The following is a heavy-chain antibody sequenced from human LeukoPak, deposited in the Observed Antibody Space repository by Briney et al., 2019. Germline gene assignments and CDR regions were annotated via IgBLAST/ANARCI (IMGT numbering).Heavy chain of an antibody. V-gene: IGHV1-8*03. D-gene: IGHD2-2*01. CDR3: ARGPGYCSRTSCPYYFDS. CDR2: MNPKSGNT. J-gene: IGHJ4*02. CDR1: GYSFSNYD. Sequence: GASVKVSCKASGYSFSNYDINWLRQATGQGPEWMGWMNPKSGNTGYAQKFQGRVSITKNTSISTAYMELSSLRSDDTAVYFCARGPGYCSRTSCPYYFDSWGQGTLVAVSS.